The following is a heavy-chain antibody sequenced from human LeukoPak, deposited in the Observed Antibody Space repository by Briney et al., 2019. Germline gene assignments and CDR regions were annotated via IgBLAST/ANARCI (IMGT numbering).Heavy chain of an antibody. CDR1: GGSISSYY. Sequence: SETLSLTCTVSGGSISSYYWSWIRQPAGKGLEWIGRIYTSGSTNYNPSLKSRVTMSVYTSKNQFSLKLSSVTAADTAMYYCARDAGVLYYYDSSGYYIDPPFDYWGQGTLVTVSS. J-gene: IGHJ4*02. V-gene: IGHV4-4*07. D-gene: IGHD3-22*01. CDR2: IYTSGST. CDR3: ARDAGVLYYYDSSGYYIDPPFDY.